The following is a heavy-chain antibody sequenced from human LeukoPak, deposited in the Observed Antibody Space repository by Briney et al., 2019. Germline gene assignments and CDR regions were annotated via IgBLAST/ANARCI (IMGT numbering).Heavy chain of an antibody. CDR3: AKRAYFDY. Sequence: GGSLRLSCAASGFTFSTYPMSWVRQAPGKGLEWASSIIVSGGSTYYADSVQGRFTISRDNSKNTLYLQMNSLRAEDTAVYYCAKRAYFDYWGQGTLVTVSS. V-gene: IGHV3-23*01. J-gene: IGHJ4*02. CDR2: IIVSGGST. CDR1: GFTFSTYP.